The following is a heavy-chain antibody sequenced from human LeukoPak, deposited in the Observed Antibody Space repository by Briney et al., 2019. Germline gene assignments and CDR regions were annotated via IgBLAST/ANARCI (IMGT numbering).Heavy chain of an antibody. CDR3: ARGGRKESTLDY. CDR2: INPNSGGT. J-gene: IGHJ4*02. Sequence: ASVKVSCKASGYTFTGYYMHWVRQAPGQGLEWMGWINPNSGGTNYAQKFQGRVTITADKSTSTAYMELSSLRSEDTAVYYCARGGRKESTLDYWGQGTLVTVSS. V-gene: IGHV1-2*02. D-gene: IGHD1-14*01. CDR1: GYTFTGYY.